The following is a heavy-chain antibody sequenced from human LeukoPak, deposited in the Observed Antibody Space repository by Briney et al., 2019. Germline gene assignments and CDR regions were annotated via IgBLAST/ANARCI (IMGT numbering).Heavy chain of an antibody. J-gene: IGHJ4*02. D-gene: IGHD1-26*01. CDR2: IFPIFATA. Sequence: AASVKVSCKASGGTFSSYAISWARQAPGQGLEWMGRIFPIFATANYAQKFQGRVTITADESTSTAYMELSSLRSEDTAVYYCARESGSYEAYFDYWGQGTLVTVSS. CDR1: GGTFSSYA. V-gene: IGHV1-69*13. CDR3: ARESGSYEAYFDY.